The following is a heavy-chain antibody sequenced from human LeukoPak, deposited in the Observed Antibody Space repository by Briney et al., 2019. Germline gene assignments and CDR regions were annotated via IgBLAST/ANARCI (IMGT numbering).Heavy chain of an antibody. V-gene: IGHV4-4*02. CDR2: INQSGST. CDR1: GGSISSSNW. Sequence: SETLSLTCAVSGGSISSSNWWSWVRQPPGKGLEWIGEINQSGSTNYNPSLKSRVTISIDTSKNQFSLRLSSVTAADTAVYFCATGRALFYWGQGTLVTVSS. J-gene: IGHJ4*02. CDR3: ATGRALFY.